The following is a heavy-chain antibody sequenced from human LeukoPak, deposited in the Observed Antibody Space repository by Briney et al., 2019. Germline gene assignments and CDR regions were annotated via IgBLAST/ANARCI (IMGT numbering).Heavy chain of an antibody. Sequence: SETLSLTCTVSGGSISSYYWSWLRQPAGKGLEWIGRIYTSGSTNYNPSLKSRVTMSVDTSKNQFSLKLSSVTAADTAVYYCASSYYDILTGYSPLDYWGQGTLVTVSS. D-gene: IGHD3-9*01. J-gene: IGHJ4*02. CDR2: IYTSGST. CDR1: GGSISSYY. V-gene: IGHV4-4*07. CDR3: ASSYYDILTGYSPLDY.